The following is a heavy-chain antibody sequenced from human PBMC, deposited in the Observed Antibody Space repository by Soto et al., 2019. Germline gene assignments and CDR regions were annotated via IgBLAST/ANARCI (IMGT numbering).Heavy chain of an antibody. V-gene: IGHV1-2*04. J-gene: IGHJ6*02. CDR1: GYTFTGYY. D-gene: IGHD3-3*01. CDR2: INPNSGGT. Sequence: ASVKVSCKASGYTFTGYYMHWVRQAPGQGLEWMGWINPNSGGTNYAQKFQGWVTMTRDTSISTAYMELSRLRSDDTAVYYCARVRLIYDFWSGHYYYSVMDVWGHGTTVPVS. CDR3: ARVRLIYDFWSGHYYYSVMDV.